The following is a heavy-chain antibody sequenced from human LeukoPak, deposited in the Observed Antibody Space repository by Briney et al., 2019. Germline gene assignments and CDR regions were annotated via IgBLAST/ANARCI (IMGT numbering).Heavy chain of an antibody. J-gene: IGHJ4*02. CDR3: ARGSSAMYYYGSGRKNSPFDY. D-gene: IGHD3-10*01. V-gene: IGHV4-61*02. Sequence: SQTLSLTCTVSADSADSISSVSYYWSWIREPAGKGLEWIGRIYTDGSTEYNPSLKSRVAVSVDTSKRQFSLKLNSVTAADTSVYYCARGSSAMYYYGSGRKNSPFDYWGQGTLVTVSS. CDR2: IYTDGST. CDR1: ADSADSISSVSYY.